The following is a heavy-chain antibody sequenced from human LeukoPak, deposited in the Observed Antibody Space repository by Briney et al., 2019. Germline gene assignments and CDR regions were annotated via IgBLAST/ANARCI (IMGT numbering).Heavy chain of an antibody. J-gene: IGHJ5*02. CDR2: IIYSGST. CDR1: GASISGSNYY. D-gene: IGHD3-10*01. CDR3: ARYYYSSGHDWFDP. V-gene: IGHV4-30-4*01. Sequence: PSQTLSLTCTVSGASISGSNYYWSWIRQPPGKGLEWIGYIIYSGSTYYNPSLKSRVMISVDTSKNQFSLNVNSVTAADTAVYYCARYYYSSGHDWFDPWGQGTLVIVSS.